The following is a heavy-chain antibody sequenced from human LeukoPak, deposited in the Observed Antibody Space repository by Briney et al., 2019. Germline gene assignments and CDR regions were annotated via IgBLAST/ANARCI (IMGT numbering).Heavy chain of an antibody. J-gene: IGHJ4*02. V-gene: IGHV3-23*01. CDR2: ISGSAGST. Sequence: PGGSLRLSCAASEFTFSNAWMSWVRQAPGKGLEWVSAISGSAGSTYHADSVKGRFTISRDNSKNTLYLQMNSLRAEDTAIYYCAKDPTTVVTPYYFDYWGQGTLVTVSS. CDR3: AKDPTTVVTPYYFDY. CDR1: EFTFSNAW. D-gene: IGHD4-23*01.